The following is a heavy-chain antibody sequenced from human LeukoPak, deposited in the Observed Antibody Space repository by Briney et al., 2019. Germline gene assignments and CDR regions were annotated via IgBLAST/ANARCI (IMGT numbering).Heavy chain of an antibody. Sequence: PSETLSLTCTVSGGSISGHYWTWIRQPPGKRLEWIGYIYSSGSTNSNPSLTSRVTMSVDTSKNQFSLRLSSVTAADTAVYYCARTVRQWLANDAFDIWGQGTMVAVSP. CDR2: IYSSGST. CDR3: ARTVRQWLANDAFDI. D-gene: IGHD6-19*01. V-gene: IGHV4-59*11. J-gene: IGHJ3*02. CDR1: GGSISGHY.